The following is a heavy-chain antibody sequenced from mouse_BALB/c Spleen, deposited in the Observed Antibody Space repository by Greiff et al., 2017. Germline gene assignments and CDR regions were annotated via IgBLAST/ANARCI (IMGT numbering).Heavy chain of an antibody. CDR3: ARMIGGSSYDWYFDV. J-gene: IGHJ1*01. CDR1: GFSLSTSGMG. Sequence: QVQLKESGPGILQPSQTLSLTCSFSGFSLSTSGMGVGWIRQPSGKGLEWLAHIWWDDDKRYNPALKSRLTISKDTSSNQVFLKIASVDTADTATYYCARMIGGSSYDWYFDVWGAGTTVTVSS. V-gene: IGHV8-8*01. CDR2: IWWDDDK. D-gene: IGHD1-1*01.